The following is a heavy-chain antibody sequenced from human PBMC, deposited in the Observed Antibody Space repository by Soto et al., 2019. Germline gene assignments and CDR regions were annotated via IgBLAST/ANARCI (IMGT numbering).Heavy chain of an antibody. CDR1: GYTFTSYD. V-gene: IGHV1-8*01. CDR2: MNPNSGNT. J-gene: IGHJ6*02. Sequence: QVPLVQSGAEVKKPGASVKVSCKASGYTFTSYDINWVRQATGQGLEWMGWMNPNSGNTGYAQKFQGRVTMTRNTSISTAYMELSSLRSEDTAVYYCASPTPPNDYGDSQRSGLGYYYGMDVWGQGTTVTVSS. D-gene: IGHD4-17*01. CDR3: ASPTPPNDYGDSQRSGLGYYYGMDV.